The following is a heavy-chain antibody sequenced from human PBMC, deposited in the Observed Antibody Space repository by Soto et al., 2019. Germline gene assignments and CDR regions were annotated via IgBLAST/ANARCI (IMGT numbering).Heavy chain of an antibody. D-gene: IGHD4-17*01. CDR3: ARDLNYGLFDY. J-gene: IGHJ4*02. V-gene: IGHV3-48*01. Sequence: GESLRLSCAASGFTFSSYSMNWVRQAPGKGQEWVSYTSSSSSTIYYADSVKGRFTISRDNAKNSLYLQMNSLRAEDTAVYYCARDLNYGLFDYWGQGTLVTVSS. CDR2: TSSSSSTI. CDR1: GFTFSSYS.